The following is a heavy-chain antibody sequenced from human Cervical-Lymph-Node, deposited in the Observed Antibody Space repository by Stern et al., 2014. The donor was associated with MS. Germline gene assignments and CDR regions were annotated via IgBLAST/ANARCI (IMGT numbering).Heavy chain of an antibody. CDR1: GGTFSSYT. V-gene: IGHV1-69*08. Sequence: QVQLVQSGAEVKKPGSSVKVSCKVSGGTFSSYTLNWVRQAPGQGLEWMGSIIPNVATTNYAQTFQGKVTITAEGSTSTAYMEVSSLRSEDTAVYYCAREGIPGAGGSFDNWGQGTLVIVSS. D-gene: IGHD1-26*01. J-gene: IGHJ4*02. CDR2: IIPNVATT. CDR3: AREGIPGAGGSFDN.